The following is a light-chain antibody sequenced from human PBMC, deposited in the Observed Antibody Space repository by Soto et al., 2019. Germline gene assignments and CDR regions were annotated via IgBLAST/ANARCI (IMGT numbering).Light chain of an antibody. V-gene: IGKV3-11*01. CDR3: QQRSIWPPYT. Sequence: EIVLTQSPATLSLSPRERATLSCRASQSVSSYLAWYQQKPGQAPRLLIYDASNRATGIPARFSGSGSGTDFTLTVSSLEPEDFAVYYCQQRSIWPPYTFGQGTKLEIK. CDR1: QSVSSY. J-gene: IGKJ2*01. CDR2: DAS.